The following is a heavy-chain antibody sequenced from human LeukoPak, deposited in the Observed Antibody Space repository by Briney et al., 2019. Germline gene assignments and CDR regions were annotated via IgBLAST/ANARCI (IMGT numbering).Heavy chain of an antibody. V-gene: IGHV1-69*13. Sequence: SVKVSCKASGGTFSSYAISWVRQAPGQGLEWMGGIIPIFGTANYAQKFQGRVTITADESTSAAYMELSSLRSEDTAVYYCARSYYYDSSGYYYFFDYWGQGTLVTVSS. J-gene: IGHJ4*02. CDR1: GGTFSSYA. CDR2: IIPIFGTA. CDR3: ARSYYYDSSGYYYFFDY. D-gene: IGHD3-22*01.